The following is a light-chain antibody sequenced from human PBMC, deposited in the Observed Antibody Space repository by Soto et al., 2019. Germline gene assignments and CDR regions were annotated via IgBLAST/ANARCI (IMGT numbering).Light chain of an antibody. J-gene: IGKJ1*01. V-gene: IGKV1-5*01. CDR2: DAS. Sequence: DMQMRQSPSTLSASVGDRGTIPCRASQSISSWLAWYQQKPGKAPKLLIYDASSLESGVPSRFSGSGSGTEFTLTISSLQPDDFATYDCQQYNSYSPWTFGQGTKVHIK. CDR1: QSISSW. CDR3: QQYNSYSPWT.